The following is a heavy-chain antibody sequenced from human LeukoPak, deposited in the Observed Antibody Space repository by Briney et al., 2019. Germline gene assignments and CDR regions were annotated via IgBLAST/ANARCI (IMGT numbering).Heavy chain of an antibody. CDR1: GFTFSDYN. V-gene: IGHV3-72*01. J-gene: IGHJ6*03. Sequence: GGSLRLSCAVSGFTFSDYNIDWVRQAPGKGLEWVGRSRNKAKSYAREYAASVKGRFTISREDSENSLYLQMNSLKIEDTAMYYCVRGCGSSSCDDNYYYYMDVWGKGTTVTVSS. D-gene: IGHD2-2*01. CDR3: VRGCGSSSCDDNYYYYMDV. CDR2: SRNKAKSYAR.